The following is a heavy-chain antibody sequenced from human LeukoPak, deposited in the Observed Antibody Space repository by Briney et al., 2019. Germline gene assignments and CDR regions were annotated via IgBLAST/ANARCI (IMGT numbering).Heavy chain of an antibody. CDR3: ARDRVSCSGGSCYEDNWFDP. V-gene: IGHV1-3*01. Sequence: GESLKISCKASGYTFTSYAMHWVRQAPGQRLEWMGWINAGNGNTKYSQKFQGRVTITRDTSASTAYMELSSLRSEDTAVYYCARDRVSCSGGSCYEDNWFDPWGQGTLVTVSS. CDR2: INAGNGNT. CDR1: GYTFTSYA. J-gene: IGHJ5*02. D-gene: IGHD2-15*01.